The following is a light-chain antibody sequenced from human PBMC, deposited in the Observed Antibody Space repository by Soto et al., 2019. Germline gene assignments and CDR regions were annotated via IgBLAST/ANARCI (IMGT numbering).Light chain of an antibody. Sequence: DIQMTQSPSSLSASVGDRVTITCQASQDISKYLNWYQQKPGKAPKLLIYDASNLETGVPSRFSGSGSGTDVTFTISSLQPEDIATYYCQQYDNLPLTFGGGTKVELK. CDR1: QDISKY. CDR3: QQYDNLPLT. J-gene: IGKJ4*01. CDR2: DAS. V-gene: IGKV1-33*01.